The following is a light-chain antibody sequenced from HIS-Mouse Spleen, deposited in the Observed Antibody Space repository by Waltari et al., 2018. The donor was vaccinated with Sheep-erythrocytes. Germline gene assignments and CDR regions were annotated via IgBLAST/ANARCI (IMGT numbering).Light chain of an antibody. Sequence: SYELTQPPSVSVSPGQTASITCSGDKLGDKYACWYQQKPGHSTVLVIYQDSKRPSGIQSRFSGSNSGNTATLTISGTQAMDEADYYCQAWDSSTVVFGGGTKLTVL. J-gene: IGLJ2*01. CDR1: KLGDKY. CDR2: QDS. CDR3: QAWDSSTVV. V-gene: IGLV3-1*01.